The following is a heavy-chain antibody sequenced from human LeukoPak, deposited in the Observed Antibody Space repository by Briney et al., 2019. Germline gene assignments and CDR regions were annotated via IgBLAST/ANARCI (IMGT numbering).Heavy chain of an antibody. CDR3: ARVTLFGVVRRSNYYYYDMDV. V-gene: IGHV3-7*01. J-gene: IGHJ6*03. D-gene: IGHD3-3*01. CDR1: GFTFSSYW. Sequence: GGSLRLSCAASGFTFSSYWMSWVRQAPGKGLEWVANIKQDGSEKFYVDSVRGRFTISRDNAKNSLYLQMNSLRAEDTAVYHCARVTLFGVVRRSNYYYYDMDVWGKGTTVTVSS. CDR2: IKQDGSEK.